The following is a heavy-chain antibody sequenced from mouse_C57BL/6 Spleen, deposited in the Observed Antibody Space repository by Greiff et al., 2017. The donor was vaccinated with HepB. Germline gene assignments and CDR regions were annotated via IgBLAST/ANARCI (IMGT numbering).Heavy chain of an antibody. Sequence: QVQLKESGPELVKPGASVKISCKASGYAFSSSWMNWVKQRPGKGLEWIGRFYPGDGDTNYNGKFKGKATLTEDKSSSTAYMQLSSLTSDDSAVYFCARTPLYGSSYYPLAYWGQGTLVTVSA. D-gene: IGHD1-1*01. CDR3: ARTPLYGSSYYPLAY. V-gene: IGHV1-82*01. CDR2: FYPGDGDT. J-gene: IGHJ3*01. CDR1: GYAFSSSW.